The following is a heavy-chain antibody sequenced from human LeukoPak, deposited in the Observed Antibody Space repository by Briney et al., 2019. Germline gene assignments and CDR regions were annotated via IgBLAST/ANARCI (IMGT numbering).Heavy chain of an antibody. CDR1: GYSFTSYW. CDR3: ARPTELYLSAFDI. V-gene: IGHV5-51*01. J-gene: IGHJ3*02. D-gene: IGHD1-1*01. CDR2: IYPGDSDT. Sequence: GESLKISCKGSGYSFTSYWIGWVRQMPGKGLEWMGTIYPGDSDTRYSPSFQGQVTISADKSISTAYLQWSSLKASDTAMYYCARPTELYLSAFDIWGQGTMVTVSS.